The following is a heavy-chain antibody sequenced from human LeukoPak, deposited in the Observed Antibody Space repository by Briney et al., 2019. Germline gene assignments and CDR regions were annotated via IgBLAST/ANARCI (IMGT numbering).Heavy chain of an antibody. CDR2: IHKDGSST. CDR3: AREAYGSGNYYSDY. CDR1: GFTFRSKW. Sequence: GGSLRLSCAASGFTFRSKWVQWVREAPGKGLVWVSRIHKDGSSTIYADSVKGRFTISRDNAKNTLYLQMNSLRAEDTDMYYCAREAYGSGNYYSDYWGQGTLVTVSS. V-gene: IGHV3-74*01. J-gene: IGHJ4*02. D-gene: IGHD3-10*01.